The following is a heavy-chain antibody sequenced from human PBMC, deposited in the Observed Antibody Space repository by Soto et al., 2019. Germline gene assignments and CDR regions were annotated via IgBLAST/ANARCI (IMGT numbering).Heavy chain of an antibody. D-gene: IGHD6-19*01. V-gene: IGHV4-39*01. J-gene: IGHJ3*02. CDR2: IYYSGST. CDR1: GGSISSSSYY. CDR3: ARGPRYSSGWYPPGWAFDI. Sequence: PSETLSLTCTVSGGSISSSSYYWGWIRQPPGKGLEWIGSIYYSGSTYYNPSLKSRVTISVDTSKNQFSLKLSSVTAADTAVYYCARGPRYSSGWYPPGWAFDIWGQGTMVTVSS.